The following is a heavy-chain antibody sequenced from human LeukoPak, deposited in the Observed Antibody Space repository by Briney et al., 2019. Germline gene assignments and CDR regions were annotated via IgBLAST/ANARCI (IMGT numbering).Heavy chain of an antibody. CDR1: GGSISTYY. V-gene: IGHV4-59*01. CDR2: IYYSGST. D-gene: IGHD2-2*02. CDR3: ARTKGGYCSSTSCYNPPDY. Sequence: SETLSLTCTVSGGSISTYYWSWIRQPPGKGLEWIGYIYYSGSTNYNPSLKSRVTISVDTSKNQFSLKLSSVTAADTAVYYCARTKGGYCSSTSCYNPPDYWGQGTLVTVSS. J-gene: IGHJ4*02.